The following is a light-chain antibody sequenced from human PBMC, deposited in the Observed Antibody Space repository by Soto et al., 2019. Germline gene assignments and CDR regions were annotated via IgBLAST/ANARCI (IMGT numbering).Light chain of an antibody. CDR1: QSVLYSSNNKNY. V-gene: IGKV4-1*01. CDR3: QQYYSTPRAT. J-gene: IGKJ3*01. CDR2: WAS. Sequence: DIVMTQSPDSLAVSLGERATINCKSSQSVLYSSNNKNYLAWYQQKPGQPPKLLIYWASTRESGVPDRFSGSGSGTDFTLTISSLQAEDVAVYYCQQYYSTPRATFGPGTKVHIK.